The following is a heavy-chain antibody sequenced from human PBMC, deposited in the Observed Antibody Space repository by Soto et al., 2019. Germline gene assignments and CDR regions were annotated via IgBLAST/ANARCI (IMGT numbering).Heavy chain of an antibody. J-gene: IGHJ3*02. CDR3: ATLGSSYAFDI. CDR2: INPSGGST. CDR1: GYTFTSYY. D-gene: IGHD7-27*01. Sequence: ASVKVSCKASGYTFTSYYMHWVRQAPGQGLEWMGIINPSGGSTSYAQKFQGRVTMTEDTSTDTAYMELSSLRSEDTAVYYCATLGSSYAFDIWGQGTMVTVS. V-gene: IGHV1-46*01.